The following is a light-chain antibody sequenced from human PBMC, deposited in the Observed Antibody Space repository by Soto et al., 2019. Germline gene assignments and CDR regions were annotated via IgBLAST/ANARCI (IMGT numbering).Light chain of an antibody. Sequence: EIVLTQSPGTLSLSPGERVTLSCRASQSVSSSYLAWYQRKPGQAPRLLIYGASSRAAGIPDRFSGSGSGPDCNLTISRLEPEDFAVYYCQQYATVITFGQGTRLEIK. J-gene: IGKJ5*01. CDR1: QSVSSSY. V-gene: IGKV3-20*01. CDR3: QQYATVIT. CDR2: GAS.